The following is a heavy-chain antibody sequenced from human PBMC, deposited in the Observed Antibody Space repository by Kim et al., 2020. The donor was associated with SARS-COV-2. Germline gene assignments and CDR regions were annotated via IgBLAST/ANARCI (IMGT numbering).Heavy chain of an antibody. V-gene: IGHV4-34*01. D-gene: IGHD1-26*01. J-gene: IGHJ4*02. CDR1: GGAFSGYY. Sequence: SETLSLTCAVYGGAFSGYYWSWIRQPPGKGLEWIGEINHSGSTNYNPSLKSRVTISVDTSKNQFSLKLSSVTAADTAEYYGARHVGILGAPRPDRASRKGGYYFDYWGPGTLVPASS. CDR3: ARHVGILGAPRPDRASRKGGYYFDY. CDR2: INHSGST.